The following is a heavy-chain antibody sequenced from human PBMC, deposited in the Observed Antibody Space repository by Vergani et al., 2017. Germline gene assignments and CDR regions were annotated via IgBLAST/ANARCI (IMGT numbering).Heavy chain of an antibody. D-gene: IGHD4-11*01. V-gene: IGHV4-39*01. CDR1: GGSISSSSYY. J-gene: IGHJ5*02. Sequence: QLQLQESGPGLVKPSETLSLTCTVSGGSISSSSYYWGWIRQPPGKGLEWIGSIYYSGSTYYNPSLKSRVTISVDTPKNQFSLKLSSVTAADTAVHYCARQILSYDYRPYWFDPWGQGTLVTVSS. CDR3: ARQILSYDYRPYWFDP. CDR2: IYYSGST.